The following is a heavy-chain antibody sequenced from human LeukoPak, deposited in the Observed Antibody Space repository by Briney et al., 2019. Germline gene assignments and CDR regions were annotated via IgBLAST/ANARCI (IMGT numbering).Heavy chain of an antibody. CDR1: GGSISSYY. V-gene: IGHV4-59*01. J-gene: IGHJ6*03. Sequence: PSETLSLTCTVSGGSISSYYWSWIRQPPGKGLEWIGYIYYSGSTNYNPSLKSRVTISVDTSKNQFSLKLSSVTAADTAVYYCARSPSGHYYYYYMDVWGKGTTVSVSS. D-gene: IGHD3-10*01. CDR3: ARSPSGHYYYYYMDV. CDR2: IYYSGST.